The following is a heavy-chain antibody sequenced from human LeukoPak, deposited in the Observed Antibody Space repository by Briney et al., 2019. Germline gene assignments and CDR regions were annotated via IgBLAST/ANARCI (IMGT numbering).Heavy chain of an antibody. D-gene: IGHD4-17*01. CDR3: ARGATVTTFYYYYYMDV. Sequence: ASVKVSCKASGYTFTSYGISWVRQAPGQGLEWMGWISAYNGNTNYAQKLQGRVTMTTDTSTSTVYMELRSLRSDDTAVYYCARGATVTTFYYYYYMDVWGKGTTVTVSS. CDR2: ISAYNGNT. V-gene: IGHV1-18*01. CDR1: GYTFTSYG. J-gene: IGHJ6*03.